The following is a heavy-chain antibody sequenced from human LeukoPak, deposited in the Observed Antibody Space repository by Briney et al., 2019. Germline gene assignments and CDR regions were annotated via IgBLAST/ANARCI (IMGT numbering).Heavy chain of an antibody. CDR1: GFTFSSYA. CDR3: ARVGSLWFGELPVDY. D-gene: IGHD3-10*01. CDR2: ISYDGSNK. Sequence: GGSLRLSCAASGFTFSSYAMHWVRQAPGKGLEWVAVISYDGSNKYYADSVKGRFTISRDNSKNTLYLQMNGLRAEDTAVYYCARVGSLWFGELPVDYWGQGTLVTVSS. V-gene: IGHV3-30*04. J-gene: IGHJ4*02.